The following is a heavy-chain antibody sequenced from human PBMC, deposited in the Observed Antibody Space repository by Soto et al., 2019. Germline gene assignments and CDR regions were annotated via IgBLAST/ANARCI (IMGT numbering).Heavy chain of an antibody. J-gene: IGHJ4*02. CDR1: GDSIGTTPSY. Sequence: QVQLLESGPGLVKPSETLSLTCTVSGDSIGTTPSYWAWIRQSPGKGLEWIGNIHYSGSTYYMPSLRSRVTLYVNTSKNQFSLRLTSVTAEDTAVYSCARHEGNGNVWPLDYWGQGILVTVSS. CDR2: IHYSGST. V-gene: IGHV4-39*01. CDR3: ARHEGNGNVWPLDY. D-gene: IGHD2-8*01.